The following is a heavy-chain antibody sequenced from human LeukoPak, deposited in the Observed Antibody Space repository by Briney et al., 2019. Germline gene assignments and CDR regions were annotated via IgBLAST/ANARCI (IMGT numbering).Heavy chain of an antibody. J-gene: IGHJ3*02. CDR2: IRWNSGNI. D-gene: IGHD3-10*01. CDR3: AKDIGRFGELLFYAFDI. Sequence: SLRLSCAASGFTFYDYAMYCVRHSPGKGLEWVSVIRWNSGNIGYAHSVKGRFTISRDNAKNYVYLQMNSLRAEDMALYYCAKDIGRFGELLFYAFDIWGQGTMVTISS. V-gene: IGHV3-9*03. CDR1: GFTFYDYA.